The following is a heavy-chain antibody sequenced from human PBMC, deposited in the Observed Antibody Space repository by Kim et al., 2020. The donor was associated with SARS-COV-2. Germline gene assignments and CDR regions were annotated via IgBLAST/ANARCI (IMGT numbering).Heavy chain of an antibody. J-gene: IGHJ3*02. V-gene: IGHV3-33*01. Sequence: YDVDNQYYAGSVKGRFTISRDNSKNTLYLQMNSLRAEDTAVYYCAANFDIWGQGTMVTVSS. CDR3: AANFDI. CDR2: YDVDNQ.